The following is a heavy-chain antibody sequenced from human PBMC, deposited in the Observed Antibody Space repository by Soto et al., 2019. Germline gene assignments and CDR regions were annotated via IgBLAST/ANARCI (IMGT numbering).Heavy chain of an antibody. CDR3: ARLSRPNYYDTSGFFKDNWFDP. J-gene: IGHJ5*02. Sequence: SVKVSCKASGGTFNSYDINWVRQAPGQGLEWMGGIIPIVETPKYAQKFQGRVTITADESTNTVYMESSSLRSEDTAMYYCARLSRPNYYDTSGFFKDNWFDPWGQGTLVTVSS. D-gene: IGHD3-22*01. V-gene: IGHV1-69*13. CDR1: GGTFNSYD. CDR2: IIPIVETP.